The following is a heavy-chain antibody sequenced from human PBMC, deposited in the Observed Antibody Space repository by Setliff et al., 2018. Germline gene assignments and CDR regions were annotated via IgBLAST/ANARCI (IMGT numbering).Heavy chain of an antibody. J-gene: IGHJ4*02. CDR2: ISSRSTYI. D-gene: IGHD2-15*01. Sequence: VGSLRLSCVASGFTFNNYALNWVRQAPGKGLEWVSSISSRSTYIYYADSVKGRFTISRDNANNSLYLQMNSLRAEDTAMYYCARFACNGGSCYLSASDYWGQGTLVTVSS. CDR3: ARFACNGGSCYLSASDY. CDR1: GFTFNNYA. V-gene: IGHV3-21*06.